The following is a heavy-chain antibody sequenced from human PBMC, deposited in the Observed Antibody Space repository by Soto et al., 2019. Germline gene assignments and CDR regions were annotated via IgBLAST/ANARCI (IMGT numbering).Heavy chain of an antibody. CDR3: ARRPTAELPSNWFDP. V-gene: IGHV4-4*02. D-gene: IGHD2-15*01. CDR2: VFPTGNT. Sequence: TSETLSLTCAVSSDSISSSNWWSWVRQPPGKGLEWIGEVFPTGNTNYNPSLMSRVTISVDKSKNHFSLNLSSVTAADTAIYYCARRPTAELPSNWFDPWGQGILVTVSS. J-gene: IGHJ5*02. CDR1: SDSISSSNW.